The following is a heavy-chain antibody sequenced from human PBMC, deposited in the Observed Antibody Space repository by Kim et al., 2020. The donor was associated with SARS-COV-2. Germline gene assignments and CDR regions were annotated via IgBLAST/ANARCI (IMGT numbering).Heavy chain of an antibody. CDR2: TYYRYKWYN. CDR1: GDSVSSNRAA. V-gene: IGHV6-1*01. CDR3: ARGPFLVLWFGEVDI. J-gene: IGHJ3*02. Sequence: SQTLSLTCAISGDSVSSNRAAWNWIRHSPSRGLEWLGRTYYRYKWYNDYAVSVKSRITINPDTSKNHFSLQLNSVTHEDTAVYYCARGPFLVLWFGEVDIWGPGTMATVSS. D-gene: IGHD3-10*01.